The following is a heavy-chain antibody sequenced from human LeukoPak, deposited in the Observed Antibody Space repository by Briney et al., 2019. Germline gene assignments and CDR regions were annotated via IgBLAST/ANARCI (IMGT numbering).Heavy chain of an antibody. CDR2: IWYDGSNK. D-gene: IGHD1-26*01. CDR3: ARMNRGSYYFDY. Sequence: GGSLRLSCAASGFTFSSYGMHWVRQAPGRGLEWVAVIWYDGSNKYYADFVKGRFTISRDNSKNTLYLQMNGLRAEDTAVYYCARMNRGSYYFDYWGQGTLVTVSS. V-gene: IGHV3-33*01. J-gene: IGHJ4*02. CDR1: GFTFSSYG.